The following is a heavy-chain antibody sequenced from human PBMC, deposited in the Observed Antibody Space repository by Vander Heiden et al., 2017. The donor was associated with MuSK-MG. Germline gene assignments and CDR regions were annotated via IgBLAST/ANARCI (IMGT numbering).Heavy chain of an antibody. CDR2: IISSSSYI. D-gene: IGHD3-22*01. Sequence: EVQLVESGGGLVKPGGSLRLSCAASGFTFSSYSMNWVRQAPGNVLEWVSSIISSSSYIYYADSVKGRFTISRDNAKNSLYLQMNSLRAEDTAVYYCARDILPSTILLLVFNGRKGYWGQGTLVTVSS. CDR3: ARDILPSTILLLVFNGRKGY. CDR1: GFTFSSYS. J-gene: IGHJ4*02. V-gene: IGHV3-21*01.